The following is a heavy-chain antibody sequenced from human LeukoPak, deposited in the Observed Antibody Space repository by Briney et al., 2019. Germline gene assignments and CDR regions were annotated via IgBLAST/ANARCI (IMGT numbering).Heavy chain of an antibody. J-gene: IGHJ4*02. Sequence: SETLSLTCTVSGGSISSYYWSWSRQPPGKGLEWIGYGYYSGRTKYNPSLKSRVTISVDTSKNHLSLRLTSVAAADTAVYYCAGGTYSYGYDYWGQGTLVTVSS. CDR3: AGGTYSYGYDY. CDR1: GGSISSYY. V-gene: IGHV4-59*01. CDR2: GYYSGRT. D-gene: IGHD5-18*01.